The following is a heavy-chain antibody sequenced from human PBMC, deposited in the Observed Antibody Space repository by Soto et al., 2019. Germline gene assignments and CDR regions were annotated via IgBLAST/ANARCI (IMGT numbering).Heavy chain of an antibody. V-gene: IGHV1-2*04. Sequence: ASVKVSCKASGYTFTCYYMHWVRQAPGQGLEWMGWINPNSGGTNYAQKFQGWVTMTRDTSISTAYMELSRLRSDDTAVYYCARGYGSSWLYYYYGMDVWGQGTTVTVSS. D-gene: IGHD6-13*01. CDR3: ARGYGSSWLYYYYGMDV. CDR1: GYTFTCYY. J-gene: IGHJ6*02. CDR2: INPNSGGT.